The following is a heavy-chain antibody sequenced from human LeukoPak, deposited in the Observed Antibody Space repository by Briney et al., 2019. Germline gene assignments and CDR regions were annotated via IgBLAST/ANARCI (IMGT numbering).Heavy chain of an antibody. CDR2: ISSDGSTT. V-gene: IGHV3-74*03. D-gene: IGHD6-13*01. CDR1: RFTFSPYW. J-gene: IGHJ4*02. CDR3: VRSHLAASFDC. Sequence: GGSLRLSCAASRFTFSPYWMQWVRQAPGKGLGWVSHISSDGSTTTYADSVKGRFTISRDNAKDTLYLQMNSLRAEDTAIYSCVRSHLAASFDCWGQGTLVTVSS.